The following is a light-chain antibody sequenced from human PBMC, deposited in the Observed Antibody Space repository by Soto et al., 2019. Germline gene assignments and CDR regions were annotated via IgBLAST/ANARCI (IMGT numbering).Light chain of an antibody. CDR3: CSYAGSYVV. CDR2: DVT. V-gene: IGLV2-11*01. CDR1: NSDVGGYDF. Sequence: QSALTQPRSVSGSPGQSVAISCTGTNSDVGGYDFVSWYQQYPSKAPKLMIFDVTQRPSGVPDRFSGSKSGNTASLTISGLQADDEADYYCCSYAGSYVVFGGGTKLTVL. J-gene: IGLJ2*01.